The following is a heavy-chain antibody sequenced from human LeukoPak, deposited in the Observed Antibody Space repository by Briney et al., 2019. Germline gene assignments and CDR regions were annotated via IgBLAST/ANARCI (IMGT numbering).Heavy chain of an antibody. CDR2: ISSSGSTI. Sequence: GGSLRLSCAASGFTFSDYYMSWIRQAPGKGLEWVSYISSSGSTIYYADSVKGRFTISRDNAKNSLYLQMNSLRAEDTAEYYCARAVRYDSSGYQYYFDYWGQGTLVTVSS. J-gene: IGHJ4*02. V-gene: IGHV3-11*01. D-gene: IGHD3-22*01. CDR1: GFTFSDYY. CDR3: ARAVRYDSSGYQYYFDY.